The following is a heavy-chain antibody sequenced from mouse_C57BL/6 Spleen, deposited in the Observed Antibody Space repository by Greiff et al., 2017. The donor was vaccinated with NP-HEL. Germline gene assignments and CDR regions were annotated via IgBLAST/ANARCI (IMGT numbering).Heavy chain of an antibody. CDR2: IYPRSGNT. CDR3: AREGYGYYEV. V-gene: IGHV1-81*01. J-gene: IGHJ1*03. CDR1: GYTFTSYG. D-gene: IGHD2-10*02. Sequence: VKLLESGAELVRPGASVKLSCKASGYTFTSYGISWVKQRTGQGLEWIGEIYPRSGNTYYNEKFKGKATLTADKSSSTAYMELRSLTSEDSAVYFCAREGYGYYEVWGTGTTVTVSS.